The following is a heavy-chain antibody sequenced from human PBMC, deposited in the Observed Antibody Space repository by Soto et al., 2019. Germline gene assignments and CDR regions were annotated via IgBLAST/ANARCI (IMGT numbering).Heavy chain of an antibody. V-gene: IGHV4-4*02. Sequence: SETLSLTCAVSGGSISSSNWWSWVRQPPGKGLEWIGEIYHSGSTNYNPSLKSRVTISVDKSKNQFSLKLSSVTAADTAVYYCASRRPDFGLVIPTGGYYYYYGMDVWGQGTTVTVS. CDR2: IYHSGST. CDR3: ASRRPDFGLVIPTGGYYYYYGMDV. J-gene: IGHJ6*02. D-gene: IGHD3-3*01. CDR1: GGSISSSNW.